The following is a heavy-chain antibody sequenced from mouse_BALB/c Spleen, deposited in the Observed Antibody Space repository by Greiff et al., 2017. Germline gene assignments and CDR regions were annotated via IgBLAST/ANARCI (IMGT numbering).Heavy chain of an antibody. CDR1: GFTFSSFG. V-gene: IGHV5-17*02. J-gene: IGHJ4*01. CDR3: ARSLYGNPYYYAMDY. D-gene: IGHD2-1*01. Sequence: EVKLMESGGGLVQPGGSRKLSCAASGFTFSSFGMHWVRQAPEKGLEWVAYISSGSSTIYYADTVKGRFTISRDNPKNTLFLQMTSLRSEDTAMYYCARSLYGNPYYYAMDYWGQGTSVTVSS. CDR2: ISSGSSTI.